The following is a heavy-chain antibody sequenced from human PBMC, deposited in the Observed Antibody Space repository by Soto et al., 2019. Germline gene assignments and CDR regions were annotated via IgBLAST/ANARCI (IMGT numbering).Heavy chain of an antibody. CDR1: GYTFANYA. D-gene: IGHD3-16*01. J-gene: IGHJ6*02. V-gene: IGHV1-3*01. Sequence: QVRLVQSGTEVKKPGASVMVSCKASGYTFANYAIHWVRQAPGQDFEWMGWINAGNGNTRNSQKFQGRVTFTRDTSATTAHMEVGSLRLEDTAVYYGARDLSGWGLTNGHFGVDVWGQGTTVIVSS. CDR3: ARDLSGWGLTNGHFGVDV. CDR2: INAGNGNT.